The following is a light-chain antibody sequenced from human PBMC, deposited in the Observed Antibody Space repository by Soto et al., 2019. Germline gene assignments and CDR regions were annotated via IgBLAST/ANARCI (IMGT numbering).Light chain of an antibody. CDR3: QQSYSSPWT. CDR2: SVS. V-gene: IGKV1-39*01. Sequence: DIQMTQSPSSLSASVGDRLTITCRASQSISTYLNWYRQKPGKAPQLLIYSVSSLQDGVPSTFSGSGSWTDFTLTISSLQVEDFATYYCQQSYSSPWTFGQGTKV. J-gene: IGKJ1*01. CDR1: QSISTY.